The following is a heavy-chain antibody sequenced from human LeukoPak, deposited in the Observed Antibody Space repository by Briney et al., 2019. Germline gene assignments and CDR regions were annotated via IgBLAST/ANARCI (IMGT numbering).Heavy chain of an antibody. CDR1: GYSFTSYW. D-gene: IGHD2-15*01. CDR2: IYPGDSDT. CDR3: ARLLVVVAATATDAFDI. Sequence: GESLKISCKGSGYSFTSYWIGWVRQMPGKGLEWMGIIYPGDSDTRYSPSFQGQVTISADKSISTAYLQWSSLKASDTAMYYCARLLVVVAATATDAFDIWGQGTMVTVSS. V-gene: IGHV5-51*01. J-gene: IGHJ3*02.